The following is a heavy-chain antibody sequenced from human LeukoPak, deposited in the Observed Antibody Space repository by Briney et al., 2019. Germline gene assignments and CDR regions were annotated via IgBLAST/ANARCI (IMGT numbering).Heavy chain of an antibody. D-gene: IGHD6-13*01. CDR1: GFTFSSYA. V-gene: IGHV3-30-3*01. CDR2: ISYDGSNK. J-gene: IGHJ4*02. Sequence: PGGSLRLSCAASGFTFSSYAMHWVRQAPGKGLEWVAVISYDGSNKYYADSVKGRFTISRDNAKNSLYLQMNSLRAEDTAVYYCARDLSSDIDYWGQGTLVTVSS. CDR3: ARDLSSDIDY.